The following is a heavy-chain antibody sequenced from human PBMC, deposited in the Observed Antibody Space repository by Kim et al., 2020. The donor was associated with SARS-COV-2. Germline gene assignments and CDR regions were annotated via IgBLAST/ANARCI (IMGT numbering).Heavy chain of an antibody. D-gene: IGHD3-22*01. J-gene: IGHJ4*02. CDR3: ARAGYPISSGYYPFHY. CDR1: GYTFTGYY. CDR2: INPNSGGT. Sequence: ASVKVSCKASGYTFTGYYMHWVRQAPGQGLEWMGWINPNSGGTNYAQKFQGRVTMTRDTSISTAYMELSRLRSDDTAVYYCARAGYPISSGYYPFHYWGQGTLVTVSS. V-gene: IGHV1-2*02.